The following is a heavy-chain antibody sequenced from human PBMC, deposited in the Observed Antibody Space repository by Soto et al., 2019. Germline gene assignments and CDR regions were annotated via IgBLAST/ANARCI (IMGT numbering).Heavy chain of an antibody. CDR3: AKDRIGVGYFDY. CDR2: ISGSGGST. V-gene: IGHV3-23*01. CDR1: GFTFSSYA. J-gene: IGHJ4*02. Sequence: PGGSLRLSCAASGFTFSSYAMSWVRQAPGKGLEWASAISGSGGSTYYADSVKGRFTISRDNSKNTLYLQMNSLRAEDTAVYYCAKDRIGVGYFDYWGQGTLVTVSS. D-gene: IGHD1-26*01.